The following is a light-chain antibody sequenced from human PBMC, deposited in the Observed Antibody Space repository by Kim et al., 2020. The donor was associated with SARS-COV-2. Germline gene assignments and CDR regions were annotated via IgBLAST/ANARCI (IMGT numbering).Light chain of an antibody. Sequence: GVNISCTGGSSNIGAGYDVHWYQQVPGTTPKLLIYAISNRPSGVPDRFSGSKSGTSASLAITGLQAEDEAGYYCQSYDSSLNGWVFGGGTQLTV. CDR1: SSNIGAGYD. CDR2: AIS. CDR3: QSYDSSLNGWV. J-gene: IGLJ3*02. V-gene: IGLV1-40*01.